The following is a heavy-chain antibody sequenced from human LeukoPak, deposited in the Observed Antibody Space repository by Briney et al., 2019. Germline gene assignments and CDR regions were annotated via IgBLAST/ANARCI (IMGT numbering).Heavy chain of an antibody. D-gene: IGHD6-13*01. CDR3: AREGYSSSWYYRGAFDI. V-gene: IGHV4-38-2*02. CDR1: GYFISSGYY. Sequence: SETLSLTCTVSGYFISSGYYWGWIRQPPGKGLQWIGSIHHSGSTYYNPSLKSRVTISVDTSKNQFSLKLSSVTAADTAVYYCAREGYSSSWYYRGAFDIWGQGTMVTVSS. J-gene: IGHJ3*02. CDR2: IHHSGST.